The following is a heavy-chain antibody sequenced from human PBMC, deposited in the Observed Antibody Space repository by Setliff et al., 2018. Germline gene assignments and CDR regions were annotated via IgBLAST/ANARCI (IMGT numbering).Heavy chain of an antibody. V-gene: IGHV4-61*09. Sequence: TLSLTCTVSGGSVNSGYDNWNWLRQPAGKGLEWIGHIYTSGSTNYNPSLKSRVTISVDASKNQLSLNLRSVTAADTAVYYCARAISGWYSAHYYYMDVWGKGTTVTVSS. D-gene: IGHD6-19*01. CDR2: IYTSGST. CDR1: GGSVNSGYDN. J-gene: IGHJ6*03. CDR3: ARAISGWYSAHYYYMDV.